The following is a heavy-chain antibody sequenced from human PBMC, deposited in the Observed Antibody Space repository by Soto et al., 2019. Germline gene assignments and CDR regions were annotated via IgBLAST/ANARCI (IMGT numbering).Heavy chain of an antibody. CDR1: GGTLRSHT. V-gene: IGHV1-69*06. J-gene: IGHJ6*02. Sequence: KVSCKASGGTLRSHTINRVRQAPRQGLEWVGGIIPIFGTANYAQKFQGRVTITADKSTSTAYMELSSLRSEDTAVYYCARGYYGSGSYGRGGSYYYYGMDVWGQGTTVTVSS. CDR3: ARGYYGSGSYGRGGSYYYYGMDV. CDR2: IIPIFGTA. D-gene: IGHD3-10*01.